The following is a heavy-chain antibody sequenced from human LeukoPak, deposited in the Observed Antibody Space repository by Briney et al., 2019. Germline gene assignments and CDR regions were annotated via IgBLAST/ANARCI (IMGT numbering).Heavy chain of an antibody. V-gene: IGHV3-30-3*01. CDR2: ISYDGSNK. J-gene: IGHJ4*02. Sequence: GGSLRLSCAASGFTFSSYAMHWVRQAPGKGLEWVAVISYDGSNKYYADSVKGRFTISRDNSKNTLYLQTNSLRAEDTAVYYCVGSSGWYRPTFDYWGQGTLVTVSS. D-gene: IGHD6-19*01. CDR1: GFTFSSYA. CDR3: VGSSGWYRPTFDY.